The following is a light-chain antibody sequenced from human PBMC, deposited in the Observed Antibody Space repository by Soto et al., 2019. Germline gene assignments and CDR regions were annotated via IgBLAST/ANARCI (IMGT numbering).Light chain of an antibody. Sequence: ESVLTQSPATRTVSPWERATLSWRASQSVNSNYLAWYQQKPGQAPRLLIYGISKRATDIPDRFSGSGSGTEFTLTITSLQPEDFATHYCYQHGQWATTFGQGTRLEIK. J-gene: IGKJ5*01. CDR3: YQHGQWATT. CDR2: GIS. V-gene: IGKV3-20*01. CDR1: QSVNSNY.